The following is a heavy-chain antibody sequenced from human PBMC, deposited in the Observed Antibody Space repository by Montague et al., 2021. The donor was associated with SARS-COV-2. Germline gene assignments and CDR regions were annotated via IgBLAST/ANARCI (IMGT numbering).Heavy chain of an antibody. J-gene: IGHJ6*02. CDR2: IYYSGST. D-gene: IGHD6-19*01. V-gene: IGHV4-59*01. Sequence: SETLSLTCTIPGGSISSYYWSWIRQPPGKGLEWIGYIYYSGSTNYNPSLKSRVTISVDTSKNQFSLKLSSVTAADTAVYYCARAIGSMYSSGWYYYYGMDVWGQGTTVTVSS. CDR3: ARAIGSMYSSGWYYYYGMDV. CDR1: GGSISSYY.